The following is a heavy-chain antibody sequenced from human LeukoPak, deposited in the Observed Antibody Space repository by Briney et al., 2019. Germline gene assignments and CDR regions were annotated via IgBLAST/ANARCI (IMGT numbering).Heavy chain of an antibody. V-gene: IGHV3-23*01. J-gene: IGHJ5*02. D-gene: IGHD3-22*01. CDR3: AKDHRLNYYDSSGLGFDP. CDR1: GFTFSSYA. CDR2: ISGSGGST. Sequence: GGSLRLSCAASGFTFSSYAMSWVRQAPGKGLEWVSAISGSGGSTYYADSVKGRFTISRDNSKNTLYLQMNSLRAEDTAVYYCAKDHRLNYYDSSGLGFDPWGQGTLVTVSS.